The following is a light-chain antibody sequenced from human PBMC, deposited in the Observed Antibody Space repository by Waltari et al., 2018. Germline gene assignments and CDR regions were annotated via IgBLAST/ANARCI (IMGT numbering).Light chain of an antibody. CDR3: SSYTSSISWV. J-gene: IGLJ3*02. V-gene: IGLV2-14*01. CDR1: SSDVGGYNY. Sequence: QSALTQPAPVSGSPGQSITISCTGTSSDVGGYNYVSWYQHHPGKAPKLMIYEVSNRPSGVSNRFSGSKSGNTASLTISGLQAEDEAHYYCSSYTSSISWVFGGGTKLTVL. CDR2: EVS.